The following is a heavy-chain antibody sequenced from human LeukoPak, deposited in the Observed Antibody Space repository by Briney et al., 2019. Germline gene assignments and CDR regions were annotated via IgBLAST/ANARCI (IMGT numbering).Heavy chain of an antibody. CDR3: ARFGVDYDMDV. D-gene: IGHD3-16*01. J-gene: IGHJ6*02. CDR2: IHYSGKA. CDR1: GGSISGHY. Sequence: SETLSLTCTVSGGSISGHYWTWVRQPPGEGLEWIGQIHYSGKADYNPSLRSRITISVDTSKNQMSLKVTYVTAADTAVYYCARFGVDYDMDVWGQETTVTVS. V-gene: IGHV4-59*11.